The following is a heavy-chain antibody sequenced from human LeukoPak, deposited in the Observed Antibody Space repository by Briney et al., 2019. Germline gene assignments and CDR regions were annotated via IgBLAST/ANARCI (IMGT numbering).Heavy chain of an antibody. CDR3: ARHRGVSYYDAFDI. Sequence: PSETLSLTCSVSGDSISSYYWSWIRQPPGKGLEWIGYIFHTGDTNYNPSLKSRVTISVDTSKNQSSLNLSSVTAADTAIYYCARHRGVSYYDAFDIWGRGTVVTVSS. CDR1: GDSISSYY. V-gene: IGHV4-59*08. D-gene: IGHD1-26*01. J-gene: IGHJ3*02. CDR2: IFHTGDT.